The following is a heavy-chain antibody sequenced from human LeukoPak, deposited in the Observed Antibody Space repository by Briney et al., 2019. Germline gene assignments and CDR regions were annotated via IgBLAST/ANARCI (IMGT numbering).Heavy chain of an antibody. V-gene: IGHV3-30-3*01. CDR2: ISYDGSNK. CDR1: GFTFSSYA. J-gene: IGHJ4*02. CDR3: ARELPYSSSWNPFDY. Sequence: GGSLRLSCAASGFTFSSYAMHWVRQAPGKGLDWVAVISYDGSNKYYADSVKGRFTISRDNSKNTLYLQMNSLRAEDTAVYYCARELPYSSSWNPFDYWGQGTLVTVSS. D-gene: IGHD6-13*01.